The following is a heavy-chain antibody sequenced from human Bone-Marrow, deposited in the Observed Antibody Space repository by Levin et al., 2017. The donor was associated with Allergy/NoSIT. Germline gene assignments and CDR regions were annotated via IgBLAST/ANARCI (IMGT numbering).Heavy chain of an antibody. CDR1: GFTFNTYG. D-gene: IGHD2-2*01. J-gene: IGHJ6*02. Sequence: LGESLKISCSTSGFTFNTYGMSWVRQAPGKGLEWVSAISGNGGSTYYADSVKGRFTISRDNSQNTLYLEMTSLRAEDTALYYCAKDLNQGVHSTIYYYGMDVWGQGTTVTVSS. V-gene: IGHV3-23*01. CDR3: AKDLNQGVHSTIYYYGMDV. CDR2: ISGNGGST.